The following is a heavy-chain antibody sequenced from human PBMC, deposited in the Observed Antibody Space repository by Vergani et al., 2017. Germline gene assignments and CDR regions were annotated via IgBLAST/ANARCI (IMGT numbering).Heavy chain of an antibody. V-gene: IGHV3-74*01. CDR1: GFTFSRYW. J-gene: IGHJ4*02. CDR3: SRDTFGAEDF. Sequence: EVQVVESGGGLVQPGGSLRLSCAASGFTFSRYWMHWVRQVPGKGLEWVSRISRDGATINYAGSVEGRFTISRDNAKNKLYLQMNSLRAEDTAVYFCSRDTFGAEDFGGQGTLVTVSS. D-gene: IGHD3-3*01. CDR2: ISRDGATI.